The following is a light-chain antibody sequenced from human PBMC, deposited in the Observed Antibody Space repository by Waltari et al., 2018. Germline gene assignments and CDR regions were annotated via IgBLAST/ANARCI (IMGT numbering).Light chain of an antibody. CDR3: CSFAGSHTEI. J-gene: IGLJ2*01. V-gene: IGLV2-11*01. CDR2: YDN. Sequence: QSALTQPRSVSGSPGQSVTIPCTKPINYFSWYQQPPGTAPQLTIYYDNKRPSGVPDRFAGSKSGNTAALTISGLQTEDEADYYCCSFAGSHTEIFDGGTKLTVL. CDR1: INY.